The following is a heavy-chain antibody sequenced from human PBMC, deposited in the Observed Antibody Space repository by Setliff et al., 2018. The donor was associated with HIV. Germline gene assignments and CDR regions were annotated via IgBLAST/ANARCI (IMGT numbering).Heavy chain of an antibody. V-gene: IGHV1-69*05. D-gene: IGHD5-18*01. Sequence: SVKVSCKASGGTFNSYAFSWVRQAPGQGLEWMAGTMPIFGTVSHTQKFQGRVRISTDESTNTVYMELTSLRSEDTAVYYCASGENLQPRMDVWGQGTTVTVSS. CDR1: GGTFNSYA. CDR3: ASGENLQPRMDV. J-gene: IGHJ6*02. CDR2: TMPIFGTV.